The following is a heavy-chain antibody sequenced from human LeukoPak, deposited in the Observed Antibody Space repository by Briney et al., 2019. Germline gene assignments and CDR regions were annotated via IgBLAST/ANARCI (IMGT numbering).Heavy chain of an antibody. J-gene: IGHJ4*02. D-gene: IGHD4-17*01. CDR1: GFTFSSYE. CDR2: ISSSGSTI. Sequence: GGSLRLSCAASGFTFSSYEMNWVRQAPGKGLEWVSYISSSGSTIYYADSVKGRFTISRDNAKNSLYLQMNSLRAEDTAVYCCARSAGTVTTGFDYWGQGTLVTVSS. V-gene: IGHV3-48*03. CDR3: ARSAGTVTTGFDY.